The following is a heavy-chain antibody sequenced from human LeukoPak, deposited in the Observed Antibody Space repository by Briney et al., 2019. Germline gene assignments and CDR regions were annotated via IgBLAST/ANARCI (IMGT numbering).Heavy chain of an antibody. V-gene: IGHV4-4*07. CDR3: ARDKGYGPYYYYYYMDV. CDR1: GGSFSGYY. J-gene: IGHJ6*03. D-gene: IGHD5-18*01. CDR2: IYTSGST. Sequence: SETLSLTCAVYGGSFSGYYWSWIRQPAGKGLEWIGRIYTSGSTNYNPSLKSRVTMSVDTSKNQFSLKLSSVTAADTAVYYCARDKGYGPYYYYYYMDVWGKGTTVTVSS.